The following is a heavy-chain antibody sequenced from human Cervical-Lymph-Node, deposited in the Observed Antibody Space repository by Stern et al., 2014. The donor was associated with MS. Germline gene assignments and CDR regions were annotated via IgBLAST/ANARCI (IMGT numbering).Heavy chain of an antibody. Sequence: QVQLVQSGAEVTKPGASVKVSCKASGGTFSKFPSSWVRQAPGQGLEWMGGIFPVFGTPTCAQEFRGSVTITADVSTSTVYMELSSLRSDDTAVYYCALSSETSDRWYSLGYDLWGQGTLVTVSS. J-gene: IGHJ5*02. CDR1: GGTFSKFP. CDR3: ALSSETSDRWYSLGYDL. D-gene: IGHD6-13*01. V-gene: IGHV1-69*01. CDR2: IFPVFGTP.